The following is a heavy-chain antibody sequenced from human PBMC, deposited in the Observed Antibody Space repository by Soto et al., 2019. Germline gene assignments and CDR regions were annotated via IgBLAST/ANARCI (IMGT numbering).Heavy chain of an antibody. V-gene: IGHV3-21*01. CDR3: ARDPPTGTTLDWVDS. D-gene: IGHD1-7*01. CDR1: GFSFSSDS. CDR2: ISSSGSFK. J-gene: IGHJ5*01. Sequence: GVLRLSCAASGFSFSSDSMGWVRQAPGKGLEWVSSISSSGSFKNYADSVKGRFTISRDNSKNSLYLQMNSLKDEDTAVYYCARDPPTGTTLDWVDSWGQGTLVTVSS.